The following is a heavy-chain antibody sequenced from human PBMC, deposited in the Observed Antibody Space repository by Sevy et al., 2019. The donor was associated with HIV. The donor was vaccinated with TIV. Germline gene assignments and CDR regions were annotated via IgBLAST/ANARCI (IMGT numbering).Heavy chain of an antibody. D-gene: IGHD3-16*02. CDR3: TRARVVWGSYRYDDY. CDR1: GFTFSTYD. Sequence: GGSLRLSCAASGFTFSTYDMNWVRQAPGKGLEWISYISSSSSDIYYADSVKGRFSIFRDNVGNSLYLQMNSLRAEDTALYYCTRARVVWGSYRYDDYWGQGTLVTVSS. J-gene: IGHJ4*02. CDR2: ISSSSSDI. V-gene: IGHV3-48*01.